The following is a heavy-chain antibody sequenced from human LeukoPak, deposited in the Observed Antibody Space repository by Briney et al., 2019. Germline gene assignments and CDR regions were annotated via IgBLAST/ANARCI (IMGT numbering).Heavy chain of an antibody. CDR3: ARVVGYSYGYVGV. CDR2: ISSSSNYI. V-gene: IGHV3-21*01. J-gene: IGHJ4*02. Sequence: AGGSLRLSCAAPRFTFNSYTMNWVRQAPGKGLEWVSSISSSSNYIYYADSVKGRFTISRDNAKNSLYLQMKSLRAEDTAVYYCARVVGYSYGYVGVWGQGTLVTVSS. D-gene: IGHD5-18*01. CDR1: RFTFNSYT.